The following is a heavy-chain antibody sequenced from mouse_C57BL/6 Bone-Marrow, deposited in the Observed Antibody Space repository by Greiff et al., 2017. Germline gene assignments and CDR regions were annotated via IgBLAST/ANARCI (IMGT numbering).Heavy chain of an antibody. V-gene: IGHV1-26*01. D-gene: IGHD1-1*01. CDR3: ACYYGSNYFDY. CDR2: INPNNGGT. CDR1: GYTFTDYY. J-gene: IGHJ2*01. Sequence: EVQLQQSGPELVKPGASVKISCKASGYTFTDYYMNWVKQSHGKSLEWIGDINPNNGGTSYNQKFKGKATLTVDKSSSTAYMELRSLTSEDSAVYYGACYYGSNYFDYWGQGTTLTVSS.